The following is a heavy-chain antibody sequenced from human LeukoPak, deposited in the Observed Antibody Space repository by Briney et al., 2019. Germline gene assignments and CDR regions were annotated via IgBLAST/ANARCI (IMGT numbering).Heavy chain of an antibody. Sequence: ASVRVSCKASGYTFTDYYMHWVRQAPGQGLEWMGGIIPIFGTANYAQKFQGRVTITADESTRSAYMELSSLRSEDTAMYYCARGYYYDPKIQYWGQGTLVTVSS. CDR2: IIPIFGTA. D-gene: IGHD3-3*01. CDR1: GYTFTDYY. CDR3: ARGYYYDPKIQY. V-gene: IGHV1-69*13. J-gene: IGHJ4*02.